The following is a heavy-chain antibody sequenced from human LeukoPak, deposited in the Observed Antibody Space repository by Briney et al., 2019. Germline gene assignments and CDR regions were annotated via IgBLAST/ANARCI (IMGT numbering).Heavy chain of an antibody. CDR1: GFTFTSSA. V-gene: IGHV1-58*02. CDR3: AADGGHSYGMDV. J-gene: IGHJ6*02. D-gene: IGHD3-16*01. CDR2: IVVGSGNT. Sequence: ATVKVSCKASGFTFTSSAMQWVRQARGQRLEWIGWIVVGSGNTNYAQKFQERVTITRDMSTSTAYMELSSLRSEDTAVYYCAADGGHSYGMDVWGQGTTVTVSS.